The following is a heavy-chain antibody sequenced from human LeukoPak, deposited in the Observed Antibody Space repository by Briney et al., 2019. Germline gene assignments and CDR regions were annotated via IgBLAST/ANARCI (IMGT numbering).Heavy chain of an antibody. J-gene: IGHJ4*02. Sequence: PGGSLRLSCAASGFTFDDYGMSWVRQAPGKGLVWVSRINSDGSSTIYADSVKGRLTISRDNAKNTLYLQMNSLRVEDTAVYYCARGDGYAQRDWGQGTLVTVPS. D-gene: IGHD5-12*01. CDR1: GFTFDDYG. V-gene: IGHV3-74*01. CDR3: ARGDGYAQRD. CDR2: INSDGSST.